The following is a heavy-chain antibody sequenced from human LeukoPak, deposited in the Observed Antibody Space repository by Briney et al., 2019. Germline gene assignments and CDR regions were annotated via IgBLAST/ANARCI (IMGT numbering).Heavy chain of an antibody. CDR2: INHSGST. V-gene: IGHV4-34*01. CDR1: GGSFSGYY. D-gene: IGHD6-19*01. J-gene: IGHJ5*02. CDR3: ARFSSGWYGWFDP. Sequence: SETLSLTCAVYGGSFSGYYWSWIRQPPGKGLEWIGEINHSGSTNCNPSLKSRVTISVDTSKNQFSPKLSSVTAADTAVYYCARFSSGWYGWFDPWGQGTLVAVSS.